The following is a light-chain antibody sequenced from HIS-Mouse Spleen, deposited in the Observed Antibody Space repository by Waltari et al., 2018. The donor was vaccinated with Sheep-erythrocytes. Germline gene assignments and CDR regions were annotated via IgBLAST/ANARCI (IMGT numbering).Light chain of an antibody. J-gene: IGLJ1*01. CDR2: DVS. V-gene: IGLV2-11*01. CDR1: SSDVGGYTY. CDR3: CSYAGSYNYV. Sequence: QSALTQPRSVSGSPGQSVTISCTGTSSDVGGYTYVSWYHQHPGKAPKLMIYDVSKRPSGVPDRFSGSKSGNTASLTISGLQAEDEADYYCCSYAGSYNYVFGTGTKVTVL.